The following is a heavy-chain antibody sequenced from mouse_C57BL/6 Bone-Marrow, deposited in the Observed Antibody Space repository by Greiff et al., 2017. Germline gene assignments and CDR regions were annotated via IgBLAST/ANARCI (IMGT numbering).Heavy chain of an antibody. Sequence: VQLQQPGAELVMPGASVKLSCKASGYTFTSYWMHWVKQRPGQGLEWIGEIDPSGSYTNYNQKFKGKSTLTVDKSSSTAYMQISSLTAEDAAVYYCARGRGFAYWGQGTLVTVSA. V-gene: IGHV1-69*01. CDR1: GYTFTSYW. J-gene: IGHJ3*01. CDR2: IDPSGSYT. CDR3: ARGRGFAY.